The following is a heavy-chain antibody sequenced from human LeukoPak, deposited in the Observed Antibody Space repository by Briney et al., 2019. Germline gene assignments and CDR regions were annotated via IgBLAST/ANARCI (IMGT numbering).Heavy chain of an antibody. CDR2: IYYSGST. D-gene: IGHD6-6*01. V-gene: IGHV4-31*11. J-gene: IGHJ6*02. CDR3: ARDLRSSSSSGINYYGMDV. CDR1: GGSISRSGYY. Sequence: SETLSLTCAVSGGSISRSGYYWSWIRQHPGKGLEWIGYIYYSGSTYYNPSLKSRVTISVDTSKNQFSLKLSSVTAADTAVYYCARDLRSSSSSGINYYGMDVWGQGTTVTVSS.